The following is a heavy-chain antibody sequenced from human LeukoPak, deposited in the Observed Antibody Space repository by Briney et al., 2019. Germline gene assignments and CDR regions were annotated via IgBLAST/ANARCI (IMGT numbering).Heavy chain of an antibody. CDR2: IYTSGST. CDR3: ARTRGYYDSSGSSYFDY. J-gene: IGHJ4*02. CDR1: GGSISSYY. Sequence: SETLSLTCTVSGGSISSYYWSWIRQPAGKGLEWIGRIYTSGSTNYNPSLKSRVTISVDTSKNQFSLKLSSVTAADTAVYYCARTRGYYDSSGSSYFDYWGQGTLVTVSS. D-gene: IGHD3-22*01. V-gene: IGHV4-4*07.